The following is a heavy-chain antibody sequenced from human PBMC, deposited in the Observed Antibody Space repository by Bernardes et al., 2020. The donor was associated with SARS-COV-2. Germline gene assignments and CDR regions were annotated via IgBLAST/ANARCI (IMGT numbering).Heavy chain of an antibody. D-gene: IGHD3-9*01. V-gene: IGHV3-21*01. CDR2: ISAGGDST. Sequence: GGSLRLSCAASGFTFSSYSMKWVRQAPGKGLEWVSSISAGGDSTTHADSVKGRFTISRDNSKNTLYLQMNSLRDEDTAVYYCAADSNDFLTGGWGRGTLVTVSS. CDR3: AADSNDFLTGG. CDR1: GFTFSSYS. J-gene: IGHJ4*02.